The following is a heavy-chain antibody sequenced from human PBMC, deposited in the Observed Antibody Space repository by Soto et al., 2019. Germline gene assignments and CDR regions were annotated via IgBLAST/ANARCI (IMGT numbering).Heavy chain of an antibody. Sequence: SETQSLTSTVSGGYIGSGDGYWSWDSQPPGKDLEYIGYIYYTGSTYYDPSLNSRLTMSVDTSKNQFSLKLSSVTAADTAVYYCVRRLAVKPRYYFDYWGQGTLVNVFS. V-gene: IGHV4-30-4*01. CDR3: VRRLAVKPRYYFDY. CDR2: IYYTGST. CDR1: GGYIGSGDGY. J-gene: IGHJ4*02. D-gene: IGHD6-19*01.